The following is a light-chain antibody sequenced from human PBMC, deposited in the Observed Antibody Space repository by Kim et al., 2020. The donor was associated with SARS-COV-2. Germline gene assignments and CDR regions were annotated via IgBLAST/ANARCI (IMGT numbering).Light chain of an antibody. CDR3: YSYTSKSTPYV. J-gene: IGLJ1*01. CDR2: DVS. V-gene: IGLV2-14*04. Sequence: QSITISCTGTSSGVGAYMDVSWYHQHPSNAPKLIIYDVSDRPSGVSNRFSGSKSGNAASLTIAGLQAEDEADYYCYSYTSKSTPYVFGTGTKVTVL. CDR1: SSGVGAYMD.